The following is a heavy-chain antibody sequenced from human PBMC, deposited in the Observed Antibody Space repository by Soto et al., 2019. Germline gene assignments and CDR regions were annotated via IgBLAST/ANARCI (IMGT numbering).Heavy chain of an antibody. CDR3: AKVPSLITPFDY. Sequence: SETLSLTCTVSGGSISSYYWSWIRQPPGKGLEWIGYIYYTGTTTYNPSLKSRVTMSVDTSKNQLSLKLSSVTAADTAMYYCAKVPSLITPFDYWGQGTLVTVSS. D-gene: IGHD3-16*01. CDR1: GGSISSYY. J-gene: IGHJ4*02. CDR2: IYYTGTT. V-gene: IGHV4-59*01.